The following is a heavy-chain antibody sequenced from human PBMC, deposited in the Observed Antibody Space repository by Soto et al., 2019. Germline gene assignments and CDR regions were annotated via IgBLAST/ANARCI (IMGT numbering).Heavy chain of an antibody. J-gene: IGHJ4*02. D-gene: IGHD6-13*01. CDR3: VTADAGRGGIDY. V-gene: IGHV3-7*01. CDR1: GFTFRDYW. Sequence: EVQLVESGGDLVQPGGSVRLSCVASGFTFRDYWMSWVRQAPGQVLEWVANINQDGSQKYYVGSVEGRFTISRDNARNSLYLQMSSLRAEDTAVYYGVTADAGRGGIDYWGQGTLVTVSS. CDR2: INQDGSQK.